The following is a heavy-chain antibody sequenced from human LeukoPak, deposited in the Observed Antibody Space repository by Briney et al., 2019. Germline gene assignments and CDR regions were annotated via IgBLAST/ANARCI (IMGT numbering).Heavy chain of an antibody. CDR1: GFTFSSYE. J-gene: IGHJ3*02. V-gene: IGHV3-48*03. Sequence: PGGSLRLSCAASGFTFSSYEMNWVRQAPGKGLEWVSYISSSGSIIYYADSVKGRFTISRDNAKSSLYLQMNSLRAEDTAVYYCARVDWMIGAFDIWGQGTMVTVSS. CDR3: ARVDWMIGAFDI. CDR2: ISSSGSII. D-gene: IGHD3-22*01.